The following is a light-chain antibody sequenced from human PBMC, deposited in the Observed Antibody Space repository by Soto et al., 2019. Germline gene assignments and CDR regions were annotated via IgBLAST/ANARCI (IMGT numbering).Light chain of an antibody. CDR1: QSLLYRDGSSY. CDR3: QHFYGFPLS. Sequence: DVVMTQKQLYLPVTLGQLGSISCRTSQSLLYRDGSSYLTWYQQRPGQSPRRLIYRVSGRDSGVPDRFSGSGSGTNFTLTISSLQPEDFATYYCQHFYGFPLSFGPGTKVDI. J-gene: IGKJ3*01. CDR2: RVS. V-gene: IGKV2-30*01.